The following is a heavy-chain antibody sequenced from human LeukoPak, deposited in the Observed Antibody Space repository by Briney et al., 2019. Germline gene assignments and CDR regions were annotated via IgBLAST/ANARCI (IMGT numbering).Heavy chain of an antibody. Sequence: GASVKVSCKASGYTFTSYAMHWVRQAPGQRLEWMGWINAGNGNTKYSQEFQGRVTITRDTSASTAYMELSSLRSEDMAVYYCARDDSLNYYDSSGYDYWGQGTLVTVSS. D-gene: IGHD3-22*01. CDR1: GYTFTSYA. V-gene: IGHV1-3*03. CDR2: INAGNGNT. J-gene: IGHJ4*02. CDR3: ARDDSLNYYDSSGYDY.